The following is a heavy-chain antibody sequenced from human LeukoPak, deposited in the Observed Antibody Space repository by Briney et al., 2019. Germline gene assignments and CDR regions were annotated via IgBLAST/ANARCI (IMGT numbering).Heavy chain of an antibody. CDR2: ISYHGSNQ. CDR3: AKGFSAGTMDY. D-gene: IGHD1-1*01. Sequence: GRSLRLPCAASGFTFSSYGMRWVRQAPGKGLEWVAVISYHGSNQYYIDSVKGRFTISRDNSKDTVYLQMNSLRPDDTAVYYCAKGFSAGTMDYWGQGTLVTVSS. CDR1: GFTFSSYG. J-gene: IGHJ4*02. V-gene: IGHV3-30*18.